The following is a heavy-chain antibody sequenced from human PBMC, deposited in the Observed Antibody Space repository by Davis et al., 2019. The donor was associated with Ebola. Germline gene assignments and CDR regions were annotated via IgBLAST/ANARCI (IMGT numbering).Heavy chain of an antibody. CDR2: IIPIFGTA. J-gene: IGHJ6*02. V-gene: IGHV1-69*05. CDR1: GGTFSSYA. Sequence: SVKVSCKASGGTFSSYAISWVRQAPGQGLEWMGGIIPIFGTANYAQKFQGRVTMTRNTSISTAYMELSSLRSEDTAVYYCARKVGATTTYYYYYGMDVWGQGTTVTVSS. D-gene: IGHD1-26*01. CDR3: ARKVGATTTYYYYYGMDV.